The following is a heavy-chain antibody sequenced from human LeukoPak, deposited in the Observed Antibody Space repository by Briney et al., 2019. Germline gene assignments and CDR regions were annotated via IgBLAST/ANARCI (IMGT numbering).Heavy chain of an antibody. D-gene: IGHD2-15*01. J-gene: IGHJ5*02. CDR2: INPNSGGT. V-gene: IGHV1-2*02. CDR1: GYTFTGYY. CDR3: ARPLLGCSGGSCYSDWFDP. Sequence: RDSVKVSCKASGYTFTGYYMHWVRQAPGQGLEWMGWINPNSGGTNYAQKFQGRVTMTRDTSISTAYMELSRLRSDDTAVYYCARPLLGCSGGSCYSDWFDPWGQGTLVTVSS.